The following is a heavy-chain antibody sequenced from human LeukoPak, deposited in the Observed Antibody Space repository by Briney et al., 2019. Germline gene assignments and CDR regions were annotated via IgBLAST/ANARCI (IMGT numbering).Heavy chain of an antibody. CDR3: APQQTYSPYNWFDP. Sequence: GGSLRLSSVGSGFTISNYWMHWLRQAPGTGLVWVSRIHPDGSITTYADSVKGRFTISRDNAKNTLYLQMNSLRAEDTAVYYCAPQQTYSPYNWFDPWGQGTLVTVSS. J-gene: IGHJ5*02. CDR1: GFTISNYW. D-gene: IGHD5-12*01. V-gene: IGHV3-74*03. CDR2: IHPDGSIT.